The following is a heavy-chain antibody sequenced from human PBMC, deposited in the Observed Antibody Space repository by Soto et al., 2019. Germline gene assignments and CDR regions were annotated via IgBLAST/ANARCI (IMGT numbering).Heavy chain of an antibody. CDR2: IFPGDSDI. Sequence: PGESLKISWKGSGDSFSTYWIGWVRQMPEKGLEWVGIIFPGDSDIRYTQSFQGQVTISADESISTAYLQWSSLKAADTAMYYCARCCGPQGQNGNDYFDYWGQGTLVTVSS. V-gene: IGHV5-51*01. D-gene: IGHD5-12*01. J-gene: IGHJ4*02. CDR3: ARCCGPQGQNGNDYFDY. CDR1: GDSFSTYW.